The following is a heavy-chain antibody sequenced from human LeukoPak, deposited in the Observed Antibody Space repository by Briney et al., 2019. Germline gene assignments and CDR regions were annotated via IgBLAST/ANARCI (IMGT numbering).Heavy chain of an antibody. Sequence: PGESLKISCKGSGYSFTSYWIGWVRQMPGKGLEWMGIIDPGDSNTRYSPSFQGQVTISADKSISPAYLQWSSLKASDTAMYYCARQGTDDYGDYLYYYYYGMDVWGQGTTVTVSS. J-gene: IGHJ6*02. CDR3: ARQGTDDYGDYLYYYYYGMDV. CDR2: IDPGDSNT. CDR1: GYSFTSYW. V-gene: IGHV5-51*01. D-gene: IGHD4-17*01.